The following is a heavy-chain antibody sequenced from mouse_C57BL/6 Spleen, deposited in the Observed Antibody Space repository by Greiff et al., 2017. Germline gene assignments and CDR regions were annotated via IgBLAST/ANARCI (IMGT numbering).Heavy chain of an antibody. CDR2: IDPSDSYT. CDR3: ARSITTVVRAMDY. J-gene: IGHJ4*01. Sequence: VQLQQPGAELVMPGASVKLSCKASGYTFTSYWMHWVKQRPGQGLEWIGEIDPSDSYTNYNQKFKGKSTLTVDKSSSTAYMQLSSLTSEDSAVYYCARSITTVVRAMDYWGQGTSVTVSS. CDR1: GYTFTSYW. D-gene: IGHD1-1*01. V-gene: IGHV1-69*01.